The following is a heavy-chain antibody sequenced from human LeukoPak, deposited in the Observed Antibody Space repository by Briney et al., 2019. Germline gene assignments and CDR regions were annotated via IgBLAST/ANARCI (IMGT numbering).Heavy chain of an antibody. Sequence: GGSLRLSCAASAFTFNTYWMHWVRQVPGRGLEWVSRINGGESSTNYADSVKGRFTISRDNAKNTLYLQMNSLRAEDTAVYYCARDPNYDSSGSVDAFDIWGQGTMVTVSS. J-gene: IGHJ3*02. CDR1: AFTFNTYW. CDR2: INGGESST. V-gene: IGHV3-74*01. D-gene: IGHD3-22*01. CDR3: ARDPNYDSSGSVDAFDI.